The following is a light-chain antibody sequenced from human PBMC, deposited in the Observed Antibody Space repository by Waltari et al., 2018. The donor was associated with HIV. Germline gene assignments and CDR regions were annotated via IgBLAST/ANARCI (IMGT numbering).Light chain of an antibody. V-gene: IGKV2-28*01. Sequence: EIVMTQSPRPLPVTPGQPASISCRSSQSLLNRNGYNYLDWYLQKPGQSPQLLIFLGSNRATGVPDRFSGSGSGTDFKLKSSRVEAEDVGVYYGRQALQTPRPFGQGTKVEIK. CDR3: RQALQTPRP. CDR2: LGS. J-gene: IGKJ1*01. CDR1: QSLLNRNGYNY.